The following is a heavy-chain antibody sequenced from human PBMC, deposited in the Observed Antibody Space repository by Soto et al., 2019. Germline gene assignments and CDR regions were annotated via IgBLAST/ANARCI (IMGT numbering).Heavy chain of an antibody. J-gene: IGHJ4*02. CDR2: IYYSGST. D-gene: IGHD4-17*01. Sequence: PSETLSLTCTVSGGSISSYYWSWIRQPPGKGLEWIGYIYYSGSTNYNPSLKSRVTISVDTSKNQFSLKLSSVTAADTAVYYCARDRYGDFDYWGQGTLVT. V-gene: IGHV4-59*01. CDR1: GGSISSYY. CDR3: ARDRYGDFDY.